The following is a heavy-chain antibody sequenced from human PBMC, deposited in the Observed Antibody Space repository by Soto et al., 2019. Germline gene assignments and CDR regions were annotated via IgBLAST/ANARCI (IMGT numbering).Heavy chain of an antibody. CDR2: IRGSADST. V-gene: IGHV3-23*01. J-gene: IGHJ4*02. CDR1: GFAFNSYV. D-gene: IGHD2-15*01. Sequence: GGSLRLSCVASGFAFNSYVMNWVRQAPGKGLEWVSTIRGSADSTYYADSVKGRFTISRDNSENTLYLQMSSLRAEDAAVYYCARGPLTTCSGGTCFFYDYWGQGTLVTVSS. CDR3: ARGPLTTCSGGTCFFYDY.